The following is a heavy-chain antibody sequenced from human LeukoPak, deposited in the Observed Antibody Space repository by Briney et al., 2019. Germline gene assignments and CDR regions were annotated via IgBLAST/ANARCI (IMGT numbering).Heavy chain of an antibody. J-gene: IGHJ6*02. V-gene: IGHV3-21*01. Sequence: GGSLRLSCAASGFTFSSYSMNWVRQAPGKVLEWVSSISSSSSYIYYTDSVKGRFTISRDNAKNSLYLQMNSLRAEDTAVYYCARTSSGPYYYYYGMDVWGQGTTVTVSS. D-gene: IGHD3-22*01. CDR3: ARTSSGPYYYYYGMDV. CDR1: GFTFSSYS. CDR2: ISSSSSYI.